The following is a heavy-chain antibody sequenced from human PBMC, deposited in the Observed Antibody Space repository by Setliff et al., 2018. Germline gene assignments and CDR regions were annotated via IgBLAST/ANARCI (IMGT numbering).Heavy chain of an antibody. CDR2: SDHGGNT. D-gene: IGHD2-2*01. CDR3: ARGRMRGSCSGPSCTYDPFDI. J-gene: IGHJ3*02. CDR1: GESFSNNY. Sequence: SETLSLTCSVYGESFSNNYWSWIRQSPGKGLEWIGESDHGGNTTIHPSLRSRVTISVDTAKNQFSLILRSVTAADTAVYYCARGRMRGSCSGPSCTYDPFDIWGQGTPVTVSS. V-gene: IGHV4-34*01.